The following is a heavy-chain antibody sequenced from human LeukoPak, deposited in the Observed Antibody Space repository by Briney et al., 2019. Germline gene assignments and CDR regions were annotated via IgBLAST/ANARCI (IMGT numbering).Heavy chain of an antibody. CDR2: IKASGST. CDR1: GLTLNDAW. CDR3: PTGFCTSTASPWDAAIAV. V-gene: IGHV3-15*01. D-gene: IGHD2-2*01. Sequence: PGGSLRLSCAVSGLTLNDAWMTWVRQAPGRGREWVARIKASGSTDYAAPVKGRFTSSRDDSHHVVSLQMSSLKSEAAAVYYCPTGFCTSTASPWDAAIAVWGQGTPVTASS. J-gene: IGHJ3*01.